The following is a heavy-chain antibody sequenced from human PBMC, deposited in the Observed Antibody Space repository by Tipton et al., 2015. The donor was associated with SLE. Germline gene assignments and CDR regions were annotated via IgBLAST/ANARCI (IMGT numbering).Heavy chain of an antibody. CDR3: ARQAPHYYMDV. Sequence: GSLRLSCAASGFTFSSYAMHWVRQAPGKGLEYVSAISSNGGSTYYANSVKGRFSISRDNSKNTLYIQMGSLRGEDMAVYYCARQAPHYYMDVWGKGTTVTVSS. V-gene: IGHV3-64*01. CDR2: ISSNGGST. J-gene: IGHJ6*03. CDR1: GFTFSSYA.